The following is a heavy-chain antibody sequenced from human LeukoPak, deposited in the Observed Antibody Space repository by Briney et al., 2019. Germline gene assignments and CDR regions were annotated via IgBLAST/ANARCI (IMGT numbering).Heavy chain of an antibody. CDR2: FDPEDGET. V-gene: IGHV1-24*01. CDR3: ATVPSGYYGSGSYSNVYYYYGMDV. CDR1: GYTLTELS. D-gene: IGHD3-10*01. J-gene: IGHJ6*04. Sequence: ASVKVSCKVSGYTLTELSMHWVRQAPGKGIEWMGGFDPEDGETIYAQTFQGRVTMTEDTSTDTAYMELSSLRSEDTAVYYCATVPSGYYGSGSYSNVYYYYGMDVWGKGTTVTVSS.